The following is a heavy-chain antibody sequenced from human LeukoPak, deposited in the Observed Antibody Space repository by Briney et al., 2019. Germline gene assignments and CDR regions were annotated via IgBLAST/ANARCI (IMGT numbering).Heavy chain of an antibody. CDR2: IYYSGST. J-gene: IGHJ4*02. CDR3: ARDYRGIDY. CDR1: GGSVSSGSYY. D-gene: IGHD1-26*01. V-gene: IGHV4-61*01. Sequence: SETLSLTCTVSGGSVSSGSYYWSRIRQPPGKGLEWIGYIYYSGSTNYNPSLKSRVTISVDTSKNQFSLKLSSVTAADTAVYYCARDYRGIDYWGQGTLVTVSS.